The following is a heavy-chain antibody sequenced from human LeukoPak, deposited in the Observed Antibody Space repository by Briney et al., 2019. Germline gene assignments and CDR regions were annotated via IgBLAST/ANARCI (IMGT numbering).Heavy chain of an antibody. Sequence: GGSLRLSCAASGFTFNTYAMTWVRQAPGKRLEWVSSISGNSAFIYYADSVRGRFTISRDNAKNSLYLQMSSLRAEDTAVYYCARGHTSGWSNFDCWGLGTLVTVSS. CDR3: ARGHTSGWSNFDC. CDR2: ISGNSAFI. J-gene: IGHJ4*02. D-gene: IGHD6-19*01. CDR1: GFTFNTYA. V-gene: IGHV3-21*01.